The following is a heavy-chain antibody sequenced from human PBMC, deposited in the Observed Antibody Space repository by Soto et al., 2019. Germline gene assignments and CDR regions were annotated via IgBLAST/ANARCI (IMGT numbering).Heavy chain of an antibody. CDR3: ARDLLGYCSGGSCYRWFVP. CDR2: IIPILGIA. J-gene: IGHJ5*02. D-gene: IGHD2-15*01. CDR1: GGTFSSYT. V-gene: IGHV1-69*04. Sequence: GASVKVSCKASGGTFSSYTISWVRQAPGQGLEWMGRIIPILGIANYAQKFQGRVTITADKSTSTAYMELSSLRSEDTAVYYCARDLLGYCSGGSCYRWFVPWGQGTLVTVSS.